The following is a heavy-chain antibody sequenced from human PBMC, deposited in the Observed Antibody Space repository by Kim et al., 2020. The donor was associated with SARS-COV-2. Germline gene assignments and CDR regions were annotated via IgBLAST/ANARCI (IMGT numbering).Heavy chain of an antibody. Sequence: SETLSLTCAVYGGSFSGYYWSWIRQPPGKGLEWIGEINHSGSTNYNPSLKSRVTISVDTSKNQFSLKLSSVTAADTAVYYCARERAAYYYDSSGYGYWG. CDR3: ARERAAYYYDSSGYGY. CDR2: INHSGST. CDR1: GGSFSGYY. V-gene: IGHV4-34*01. J-gene: IGHJ4*01. D-gene: IGHD3-22*01.